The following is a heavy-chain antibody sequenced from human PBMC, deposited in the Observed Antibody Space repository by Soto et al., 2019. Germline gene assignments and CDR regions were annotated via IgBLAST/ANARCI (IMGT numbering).Heavy chain of an antibody. V-gene: IGHV5-51*01. CDR2: IYPGDSDT. CDR1: GYSFTSYW. CDR3: ARHGYSGSYHYYYYGMDV. J-gene: IGHJ6*02. Sequence: GESLKISFKGSGYSFTSYWIGWVRQMPGKGLEWMGIIYPGDSDTRYSPSFQGQVTISADKSISTAYLQWSSLKASDTAMYYCARHGYSGSYHYYYYGMDVWGQGTTVTVS. D-gene: IGHD1-26*01.